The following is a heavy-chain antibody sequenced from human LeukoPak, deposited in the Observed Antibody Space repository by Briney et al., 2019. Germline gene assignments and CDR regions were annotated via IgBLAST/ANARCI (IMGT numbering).Heavy chain of an antibody. D-gene: IGHD6-13*01. CDR3: ARGLGSSSWHYLDY. V-gene: IGHV3-33*01. J-gene: IGHJ4*02. Sequence: GGSLRPSCAASGFTFNTYGMNWVRQGPGKGLEGVAAIWYDGTNKYSRDAVKGRSTISRDNSRNTLFLQMDSLRAEDTAVYYCARGLGSSSWHYLDYWGQGTLVTVSS. CDR2: IWYDGTNK. CDR1: GFTFNTYG.